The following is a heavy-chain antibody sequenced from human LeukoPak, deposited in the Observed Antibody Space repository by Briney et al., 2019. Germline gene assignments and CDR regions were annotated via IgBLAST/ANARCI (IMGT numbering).Heavy chain of an antibody. CDR3: GRDRHWNQGNFDY. Sequence: ASVKVSCKAFGYTITGYYIHWVRQAPGQGLEWMGWINPNNGGTNSAQKFQGRVTMTRDTSIGTAYMELNRLTYGDTAVYYCGRDRHWNQGNFDYWGQGTLVTVSS. J-gene: IGHJ4*02. D-gene: IGHD1-1*01. CDR1: GYTITGYY. V-gene: IGHV1-2*02. CDR2: INPNNGGT.